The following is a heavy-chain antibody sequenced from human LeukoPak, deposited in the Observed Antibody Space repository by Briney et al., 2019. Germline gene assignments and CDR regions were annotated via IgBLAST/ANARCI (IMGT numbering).Heavy chain of an antibody. Sequence: ASVKVSCKASGYTFTSYGISWVRQAPGQGLEWMGWISAYNGNTNYAQKLQGRVTMTTDTSTSTAYMELRSLRSDDTAVYYCARISQLLWFGELRYYYYYYGMDVWGQGTTVTVSS. V-gene: IGHV1-18*01. CDR2: ISAYNGNT. CDR3: ARISQLLWFGELRYYYYYYGMDV. D-gene: IGHD3-10*01. J-gene: IGHJ6*02. CDR1: GYTFTSYG.